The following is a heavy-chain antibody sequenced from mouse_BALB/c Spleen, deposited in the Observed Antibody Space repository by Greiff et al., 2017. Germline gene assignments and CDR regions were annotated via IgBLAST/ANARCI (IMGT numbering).Heavy chain of an antibody. CDR3: ARRPY. J-gene: IGHJ3*01. V-gene: IGHV5-17*02. CDR1: GFTFSSFG. CDR2: ISSGSSTI. Sequence: EVQRVESGGGLVQPGGSRKLSCAASGFTFSSFGMHWVRQAPEKGLEWVAYISSGSSTIYYADTVKGRFTISRDNPKNTLFLQMTSLRSEDTAMYYCARRPYWGQGTLVTVSA.